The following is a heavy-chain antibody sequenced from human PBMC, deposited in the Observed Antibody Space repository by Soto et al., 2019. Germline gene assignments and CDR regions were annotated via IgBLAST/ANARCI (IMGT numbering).Heavy chain of an antibody. J-gene: IGHJ6*03. V-gene: IGHV4-59*01. CDR1: GGSISSYY. CDR2: IYYSGSS. CDR3: ARAAGDGNYYYMDV. Sequence: SETLSLTCTVSGGSISSYYWSWIRQPPGKGLEWIRYIYYSGSSNYNPSLKSRVTRAVDTNKNQFSLKLSSVTAADTDVYYCARAAGDGNYYYMDVWGKGTTVTVSS. D-gene: IGHD7-27*01.